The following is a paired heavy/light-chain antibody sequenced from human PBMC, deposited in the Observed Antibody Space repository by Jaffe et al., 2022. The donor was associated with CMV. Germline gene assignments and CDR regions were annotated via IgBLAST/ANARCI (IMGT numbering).Heavy chain of an antibody. Sequence: QVQLQESGPGLVKPSETLSLTCSVSGGSISGYYWVWIRQPPAKGLEWIGYFYYSGSASYNPSLKSRVTISLDTSNNQFSLKLSSVTAADTAIYYCARGVTSGPYWYFDLWGRGTLVTVS. CDR2: FYYSGSA. CDR1: GGSISGYY. D-gene: IGHD6-19*01. J-gene: IGHJ2*01. V-gene: IGHV4-59*01. CDR3: ARGVTSGPYWYFDL.
Light chain of an antibody. V-gene: IGKV1-39*01. CDR1: QSINNH. J-gene: IGKJ2*01. CDR2: VAS. CDR3: QQSYGAPYT. Sequence: DIQMTQSPSSLSASVGDRVTLTCRASQSINNHLNWYQQKPGKAPKLLIYVASSLQSGVPSRFSGSGSGTDFTLTISSLQREDFAIYYCQQSYGAPYTFGQGTKVEIK.